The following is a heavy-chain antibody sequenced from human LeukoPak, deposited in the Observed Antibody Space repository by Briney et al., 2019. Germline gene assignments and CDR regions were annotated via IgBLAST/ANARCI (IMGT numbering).Heavy chain of an antibody. Sequence: GGSLRLSCAASGFSVSSNYMSWVRQAPGKGLEWVSVIYSGGSTYCADSVKGRFTISRDNSKNTLYLQMNSLRAEDTAVYYRATSTPGGYCTSTSCYGPRFDYWGQGTLVTVSS. CDR3: ATSTPGGYCTSTSCYGPRFDY. CDR1: GFSVSSNY. CDR2: IYSGGST. J-gene: IGHJ4*02. D-gene: IGHD2-2*01. V-gene: IGHV3-53*01.